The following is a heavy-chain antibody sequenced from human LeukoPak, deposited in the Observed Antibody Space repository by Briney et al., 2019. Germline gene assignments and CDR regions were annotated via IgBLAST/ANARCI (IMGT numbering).Heavy chain of an antibody. Sequence: PGGSLRLSCAASGFTFSSYSMNWVRQAPGKGLEWVSSISSSSSYIYYADSVKGRFTISRDNAKNSLYLQMNSLRAEDTAVYYCASNIVATHDAFDIWGQGTMVTVSS. CDR2: ISSSSSYI. CDR3: ASNIVATHDAFDI. D-gene: IGHD5-12*01. V-gene: IGHV3-21*01. J-gene: IGHJ3*02. CDR1: GFTFSSYS.